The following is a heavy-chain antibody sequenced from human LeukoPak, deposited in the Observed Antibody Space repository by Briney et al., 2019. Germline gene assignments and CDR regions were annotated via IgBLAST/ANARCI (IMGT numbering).Heavy chain of an antibody. Sequence: GGSLRLSCAASGFTFSSYSMNWVRQAPGKGPEWVSSISSSSSYIYYADSVKGRFTISRDNAKNSLYLQMNSLRAEDTAVYYCAREAGQVYYYDSSGTFDYWGQGTLVTVSS. D-gene: IGHD3-22*01. CDR3: AREAGQVYYYDSSGTFDY. J-gene: IGHJ4*02. V-gene: IGHV3-21*01. CDR1: GFTFSSYS. CDR2: ISSSSSYI.